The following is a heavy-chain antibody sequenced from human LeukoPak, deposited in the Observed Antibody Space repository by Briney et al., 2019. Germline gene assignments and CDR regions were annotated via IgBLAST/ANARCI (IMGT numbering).Heavy chain of an antibody. J-gene: IGHJ4*02. V-gene: IGHV4-59*08. D-gene: IGHD5-12*01. CDR3: ARQTTSGYDS. CDR1: GGSISSYY. Sequence: SETLSLTCTVSGGSISSYYWSWIRQPPGKGLEWIGYIYYSGSTNYNPSLKSRVTKSVDTSKNQFSLKLSSVTAADTAVYYCARQTTSGYDSWGQGTLVTVSS. CDR2: IYYSGST.